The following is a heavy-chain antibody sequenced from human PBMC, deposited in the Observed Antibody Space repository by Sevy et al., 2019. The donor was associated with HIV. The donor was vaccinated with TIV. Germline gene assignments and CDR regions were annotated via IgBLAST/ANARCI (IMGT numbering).Heavy chain of an antibody. CDR2: IYYSGST. J-gene: IGHJ5*02. D-gene: IGHD3-22*01. CDR1: GGSIGSSSYY. Sequence: SETLSLTCTVSGGSIGSSSYYWGWIRQPPGKGLEWIGSIYYSGSTYYNPSLKSRVTISVDTSKNQVSLKLSSVTAADTAVYYCARLITMIVVLSRWFDPWGQGTLVTVSS. CDR3: ARLITMIVVLSRWFDP. V-gene: IGHV4-39*01.